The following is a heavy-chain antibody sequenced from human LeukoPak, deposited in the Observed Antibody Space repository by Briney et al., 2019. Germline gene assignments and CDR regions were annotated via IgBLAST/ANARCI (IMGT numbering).Heavy chain of an antibody. CDR2: IYPGDSDT. J-gene: IGHJ4*02. Sequence: GGSLKISCKGSGYSFSNYWVGWVRQMPGKSLGWVGIIYPGDSDTRYSPSFQGQVTISADKSISTAYLQWSSLKASDTAMYYCARHYYDYVWGSYGIDYWGQGTLVTVSS. CDR1: GYSFSNYW. V-gene: IGHV5-51*01. CDR3: ARHYYDYVWGSYGIDY. D-gene: IGHD3-16*01.